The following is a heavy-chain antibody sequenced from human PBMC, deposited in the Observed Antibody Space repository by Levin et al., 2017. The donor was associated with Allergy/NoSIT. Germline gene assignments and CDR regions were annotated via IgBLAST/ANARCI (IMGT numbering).Heavy chain of an antibody. J-gene: IGHJ6*02. CDR3: ARDQVNDSGGMDG. Sequence: ESLKISCTVSGDSIRSYCWGWIRQPAGKGLEWIGRIFPSGSTNYNPSLKSRVTMSVDTSKNQFSLKLSSVTAADTAVYYCARDQVNDSGGMDGWGQGTTVTVSS. CDR1: GDSIRSYC. V-gene: IGHV4-4*07. D-gene: IGHD3-22*01. CDR2: IFPSGST.